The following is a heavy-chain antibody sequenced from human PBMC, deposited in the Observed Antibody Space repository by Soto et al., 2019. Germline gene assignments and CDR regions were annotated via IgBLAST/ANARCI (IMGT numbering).Heavy chain of an antibody. CDR2: IKSKKDGGTT. Sequence: EVQLVESGGGLVKPGGSLRLSCAASGFTFSNAWMNWVRQAPGKGLEWVGRIKSKKDGGTTDYAAPVKGRFTISRDDSKTTLYLQMNSLKTEDTAVYYCTTYVDTAMVTGDYWGQGTLVTVAA. D-gene: IGHD5-18*01. CDR1: GFTFSNAW. V-gene: IGHV3-15*07. CDR3: TTYVDTAMVTGDY. J-gene: IGHJ4*02.